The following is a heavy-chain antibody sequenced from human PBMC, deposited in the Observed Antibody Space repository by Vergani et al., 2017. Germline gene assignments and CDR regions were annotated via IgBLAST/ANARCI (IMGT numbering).Heavy chain of an antibody. V-gene: IGHV1-2*02. CDR1: GYTFTGYY. Sequence: QVQLVQSGAEVKKPGASVKVSCKASGYTFTGYYMHWVRQAPGQGLEWMGWINPNSGGTNYAQKFQGRVTMTRDTSISTAYMELSRLRSDDTAVYYCARDWVVVPETYYYYYYMDVWGKGTTVTVSS. CDR2: INPNSGGT. J-gene: IGHJ6*03. D-gene: IGHD2-2*01. CDR3: ARDWVVVPETYYYYYYMDV.